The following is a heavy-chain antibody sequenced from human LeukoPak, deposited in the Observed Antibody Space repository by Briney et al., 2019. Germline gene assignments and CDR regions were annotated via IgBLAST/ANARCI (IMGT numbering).Heavy chain of an antibody. D-gene: IGHD3-22*01. V-gene: IGHV4-4*07. Sequence: ASETVSLTCTVSGGSISSYYWSWIRQPAGKGLEWIGRIYTSGSTNYNPSLKSRVTMSVDTSKNQFSLKLTSVTAADTAVYYCARLVVITTFDWFDPWGQGTLVTVSS. CDR2: IYTSGST. J-gene: IGHJ5*02. CDR1: GGSISSYY. CDR3: ARLVVITTFDWFDP.